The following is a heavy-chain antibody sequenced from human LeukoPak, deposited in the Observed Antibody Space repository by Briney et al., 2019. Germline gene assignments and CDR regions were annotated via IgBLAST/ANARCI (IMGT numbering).Heavy chain of an antibody. CDR3: ARDGRLGTAMVYRVFDY. Sequence: SETLSLTCTVSGGSISSYYWGWIRQPPGKGLEWIGTVHYSGITYYNPSLKSRVTMSLDTSKNQFSLKLNSVTAADTAVYYCARDGRLGTAMVYRVFDYWGQGTLVSVSS. D-gene: IGHD5-18*01. CDR1: GGSISSYY. J-gene: IGHJ4*02. V-gene: IGHV4-39*07. CDR2: VHYSGIT.